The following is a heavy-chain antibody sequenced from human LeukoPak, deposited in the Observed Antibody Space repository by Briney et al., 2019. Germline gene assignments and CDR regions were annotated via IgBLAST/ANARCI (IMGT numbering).Heavy chain of an antibody. J-gene: IGHJ4*02. D-gene: IGHD5-12*01. CDR3: ARQREYSGYEPTLFDC. V-gene: IGHV4-39*01. CDR1: GGSISSNSYY. CDR2: IFYSGST. Sequence: SETLSLTCTVSGGSISSNSYYWDWLRQPPGKGLEWIGSIFYSGSTYYNPSLKSRVTISVDTSKNQFSLKLSSVTAADTAVYYCARQREYSGYEPTLFDCWGQGTLVTVSS.